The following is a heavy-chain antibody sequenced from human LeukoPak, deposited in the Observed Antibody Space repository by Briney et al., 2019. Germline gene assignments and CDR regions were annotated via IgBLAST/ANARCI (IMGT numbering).Heavy chain of an antibody. J-gene: IGHJ6*03. CDR3: AKYSSSWEDYYYMDV. CDR2: ISGSGGST. Sequence: GGSLRLSCAASGFTFSSYWMSWVRQAPGKELEWVSAISGSGGSTYYAGSVKGRFTISRDNSKNTLYLQMSSLRAEDTAVYYCAKYSSSWEDYYYMDVWGKGTTVTISS. D-gene: IGHD6-13*01. V-gene: IGHV3-23*01. CDR1: GFTFSSYW.